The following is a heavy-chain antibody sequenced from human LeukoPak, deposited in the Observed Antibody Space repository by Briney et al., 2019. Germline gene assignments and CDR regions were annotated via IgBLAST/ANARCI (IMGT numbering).Heavy chain of an antibody. D-gene: IGHD4-11*01. CDR3: ARELTVTEGLYYYFYYMDV. CDR2: ITYSGST. Sequence: SETLSLTCTVSGGAVSSYYLTWIRQPPGKGLEWIGHITYSGSTDYNPSLKSRVTISVDTAKNQFSLRLSSVTAADTAMYYCARELTVTEGLYYYFYYMDVWGKGTTVTVSS. CDR1: GGAVSSYY. J-gene: IGHJ6*03. V-gene: IGHV4-59*02.